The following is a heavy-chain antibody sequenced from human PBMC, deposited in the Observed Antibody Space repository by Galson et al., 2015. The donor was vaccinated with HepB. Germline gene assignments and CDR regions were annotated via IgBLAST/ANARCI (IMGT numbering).Heavy chain of an antibody. CDR1: RYTFTSYD. D-gene: IGHD6-13*01. V-gene: IGHV1-8*01. CDR3: ARGSIAAAGTRGWGGMDV. Sequence: SVKVSCKASRYTFTSYDINWVRQATGQGLEWMGWMNPNSGNTGYAQKFQGRVTMTRNTSISTAYMELSSLRSEDTAVYYCARGSIAAAGTRGWGGMDVWGQGTTVTVSS. J-gene: IGHJ6*02. CDR2: MNPNSGNT.